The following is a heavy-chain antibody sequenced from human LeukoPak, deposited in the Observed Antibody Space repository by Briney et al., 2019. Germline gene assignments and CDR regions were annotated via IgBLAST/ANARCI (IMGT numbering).Heavy chain of an antibody. J-gene: IGHJ4*02. D-gene: IGHD6-19*01. CDR2: INPSGGST. V-gene: IGHV1-46*01. CDR1: GYTFTSYY. CDR3: ARETPLAVADY. Sequence: ASVKVSCMASGYTFTSYYMHCVRQAPGQGLEWMGIINPSGGSTSYAQKFQGRVTMTRDTSTSTVYMELSSLRSEDTAVYYCARETPLAVADYWGQGTLVTVSP.